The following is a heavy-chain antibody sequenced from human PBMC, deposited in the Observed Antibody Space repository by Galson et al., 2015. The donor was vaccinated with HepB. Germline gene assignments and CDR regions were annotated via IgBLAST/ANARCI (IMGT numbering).Heavy chain of an antibody. CDR2: ISSSSRTT. CDR3: ARENDYFFDY. D-gene: IGHD1-1*01. V-gene: IGHV3-48*01. Sequence: SLRLSCAASGFTFSSFSMNWVRQAPGKGLEWVSYISSSSRTTYYVDSVKGRFTISRDIAKNSLYLQMNSLRVEDTAVYYCARENDYFFDYWGQGILVTVPS. J-gene: IGHJ4*02. CDR1: GFTFSSFS.